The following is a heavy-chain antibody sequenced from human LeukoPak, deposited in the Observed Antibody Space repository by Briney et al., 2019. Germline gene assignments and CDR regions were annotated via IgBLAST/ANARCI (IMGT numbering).Heavy chain of an antibody. CDR1: GFTFSSYA. J-gene: IGHJ4*02. D-gene: IGHD1-26*01. V-gene: IGHV3-23*01. CDR2: ISGSGGST. CDR3: AKAWYSGSYFFDY. Sequence: PGGSLRLSCAASGFTFSSYAMSWGRQAPGKGLEWVSAISGSGGSTYYADSVKGRFTISRDNSKNTLYLQMNSLRAEDTAVYYCAKAWYSGSYFFDYWGQGTLVTVSS.